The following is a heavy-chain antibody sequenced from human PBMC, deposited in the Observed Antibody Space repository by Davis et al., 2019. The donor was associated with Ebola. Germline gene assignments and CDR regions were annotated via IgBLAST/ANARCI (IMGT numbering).Heavy chain of an antibody. CDR1: GFTFSSYA. V-gene: IGHV3-23*01. D-gene: IGHD6-19*01. J-gene: IGHJ4*02. CDR2: ISGSGGST. CDR3: AKGGYSSGWYGAFFDY. Sequence: GGSLRLSCAASGFTFSSYAMSWVRQAPGKGLEWVSVISGSGGSTYYADSVKGRFTISRDNSKNPLYLQMNSLRAEDTAVYYCAKGGYSSGWYGAFFDYWGQGTLVTVSS.